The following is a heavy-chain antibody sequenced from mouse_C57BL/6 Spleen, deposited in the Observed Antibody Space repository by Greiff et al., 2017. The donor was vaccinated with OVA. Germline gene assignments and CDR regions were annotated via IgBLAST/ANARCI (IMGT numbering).Heavy chain of an antibody. J-gene: IGHJ3*01. Sequence: QVQLQQSGPELVKPGASVKISCKASGYAFSSSWMNWVKQRPGKGLEWIGRIYPGDGDTNYNGKFKGKATLTADKSSSTAYMQLSSLTSEDSAVYFCARSAGNSAWFAYWGQGTLVTVSA. V-gene: IGHV1-82*01. D-gene: IGHD2-1*01. CDR3: ARSAGNSAWFAY. CDR2: IYPGDGDT. CDR1: GYAFSSSW.